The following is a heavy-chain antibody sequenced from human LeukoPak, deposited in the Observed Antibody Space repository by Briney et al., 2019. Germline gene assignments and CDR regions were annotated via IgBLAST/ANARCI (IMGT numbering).Heavy chain of an antibody. J-gene: IGHJ6*02. CDR3: ARDRRYSSSSGFSFGDYYYYGMDV. CDR1: GFTFSSYS. V-gene: IGHV3-48*02. Sequence: GGSLRLSCAASGFTFSSYSMNWVRQAPGKGLEWVSCISSSSSTIYYADSVKGRFTIPRDNAKNSLYLQMNSLRDEDTAVYYCARDRRYSSSSGFSFGDYYYYGMDVWGQGTTVTVSS. D-gene: IGHD6-6*01. CDR2: ISSSSSTI.